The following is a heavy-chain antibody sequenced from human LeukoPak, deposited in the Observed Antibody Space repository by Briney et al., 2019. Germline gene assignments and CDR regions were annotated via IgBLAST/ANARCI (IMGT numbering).Heavy chain of an antibody. V-gene: IGHV3-7*03. D-gene: IGHD3-22*01. CDR3: ARALGHYDG. Sequence: GGSLRLSCAASGFTFTSYCMTWVRQPPGKGLEWVANINLDGSGLYYVDSVRGRFTMSRDNTKNSVYLQMNSLRAEDTAIYYCARALGHYDGWGQGTLVTVSS. CDR1: GFTFTSYC. CDR2: INLDGSGL. J-gene: IGHJ4*02.